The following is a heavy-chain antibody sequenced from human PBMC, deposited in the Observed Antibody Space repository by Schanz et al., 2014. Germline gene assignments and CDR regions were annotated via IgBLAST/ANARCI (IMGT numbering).Heavy chain of an antibody. CDR2: ISNDGSIK. CDR3: AREQIMAAAGLVDY. J-gene: IGHJ4*02. V-gene: IGHV3-30-3*01. Sequence: QVQLVESGGGVVQPGRSLRLSCAASGFTFSSYAMHWVRQAPGKGLEWVALISNDGSIKYYADSVEGRFTISRDNAKNSLYLQMNSLRAEDTAVYYCAREQIMAAAGLVDYWGQGTLVTVSS. D-gene: IGHD6-13*01. CDR1: GFTFSSYA.